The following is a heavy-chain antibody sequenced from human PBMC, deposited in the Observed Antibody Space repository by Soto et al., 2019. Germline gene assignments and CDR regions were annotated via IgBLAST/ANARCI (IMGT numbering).Heavy chain of an antibody. J-gene: IGHJ6*03. V-gene: IGHV3-74*01. D-gene: IGHD3-10*01. CDR1: EFTFSGRS. CDR2: IDKVGTDS. CDR3: ARGWFGPDV. Sequence: EVQLVESGGGLVQPGGSLRLSCAASEFTFSGRSVQWVRQAPGKGLVWVSGIDKVGTDSTYADSVKGRFTSSRDNAKNTVYLQMNRLRVEDTAVYYCARGWFGPDVWGKGTTVTVSS.